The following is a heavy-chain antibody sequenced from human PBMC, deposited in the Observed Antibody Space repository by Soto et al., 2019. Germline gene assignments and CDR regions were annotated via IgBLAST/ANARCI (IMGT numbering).Heavy chain of an antibody. J-gene: IGHJ4*02. V-gene: IGHV3-23*01. CDR2: IRGNGGST. Sequence: PGGSLRLSCAASGFTFSNYAMSWVRQAPGKGLEWVSAIRGNGGSTYYADSVKGRFTISRDNSKNALYLQMISLGAEDTAIYYCAKKSGMAVAGTRIDYWGQGTLVTVSS. CDR1: GFTFSNYA. D-gene: IGHD6-19*01. CDR3: AKKSGMAVAGTRIDY.